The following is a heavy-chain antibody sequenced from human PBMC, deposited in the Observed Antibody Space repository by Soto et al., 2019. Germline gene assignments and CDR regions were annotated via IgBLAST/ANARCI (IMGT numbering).Heavy chain of an antibody. Sequence: GGSLPLSCAVSGCPFNIDAMGGVRQAPGKWREGVSAISGGGASTYQADPVKGRFTISRDNSKNKVYLQMNTLRVDDTAVYYCVRESTPHLAYCTDGVCYNDHWGQGTPVTVSS. V-gene: IGHV3-23*01. CDR2: ISGGGAST. D-gene: IGHD2-8*01. CDR1: GCPFNIDA. J-gene: IGHJ4*02. CDR3: VRESTPHLAYCTDGVCYNDH.